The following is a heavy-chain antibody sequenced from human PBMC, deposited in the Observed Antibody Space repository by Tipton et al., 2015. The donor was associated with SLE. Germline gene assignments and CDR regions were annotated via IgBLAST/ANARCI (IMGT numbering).Heavy chain of an antibody. CDR3: ARAYAGDVDY. Sequence: LRLSCTVSGGSISSYYWSWIRQPPGKGLEWIGYIYYSGSTNYNPSLKSRVTISVDTSKNQFSLKLSSVTAADTAVYYCARAYAGDVDYWGQGTLVTVSS. V-gene: IGHV4-59*12. J-gene: IGHJ4*02. CDR1: GGSISSYY. D-gene: IGHD2-2*01. CDR2: IYYSGST.